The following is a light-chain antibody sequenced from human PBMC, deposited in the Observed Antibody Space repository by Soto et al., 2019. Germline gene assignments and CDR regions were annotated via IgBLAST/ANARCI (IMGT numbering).Light chain of an antibody. CDR2: DAS. V-gene: IGKV3D-20*01. Sequence: EIVLTQSPATLSLSPGERVTLSCGASQSVRSGYLAWYQQKPGLAPRLLIYDASNRAAGIPDRFSGSGSGTDFTLTITRVEPEDFAVYYCQQYARSPLTFGGGTKVEIK. J-gene: IGKJ4*01. CDR3: QQYARSPLT. CDR1: QSVRSGY.